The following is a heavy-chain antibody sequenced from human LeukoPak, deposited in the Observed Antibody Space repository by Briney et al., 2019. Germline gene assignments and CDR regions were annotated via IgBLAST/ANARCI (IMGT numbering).Heavy chain of an antibody. J-gene: IGHJ4*02. D-gene: IGHD5-18*01. CDR3: ARVRGYSFDY. Sequence: GGSLRLSCAASGFTFSSYEMNWVRQAPGKGLEWVSAISGSGGSTYYADSVKGRFTISRDNSKNTLYLQMNSLRAEDTAVYYCARVRGYSFDYWGQGTLVTVSS. CDR1: GFTFSSYE. V-gene: IGHV3-23*01. CDR2: ISGSGGST.